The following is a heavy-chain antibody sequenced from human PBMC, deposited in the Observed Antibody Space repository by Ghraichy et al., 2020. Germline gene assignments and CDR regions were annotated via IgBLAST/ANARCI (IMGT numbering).Heavy chain of an antibody. V-gene: IGHV3-23*01. J-gene: IGHJ4*02. CDR2: ISGSGGST. CDR1: GFTFSSYA. Sequence: GESLNISCAASGFTFSSYAMSWVRQAPGKGLEWVSAISGSGGSTYYADSVKGRFTISRDNSKNTLYLQMNSLRAEDTAVYYCAKAFRRITMVRGPVDYWGQGTLVTVSS. D-gene: IGHD3-10*01. CDR3: AKAFRRITMVRGPVDY.